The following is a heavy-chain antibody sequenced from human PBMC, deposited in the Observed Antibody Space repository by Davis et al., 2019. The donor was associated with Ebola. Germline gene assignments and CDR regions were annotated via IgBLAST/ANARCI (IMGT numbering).Heavy chain of an antibody. CDR3: ARRINSYGYLVDY. CDR2: IYPGDSNT. Sequence: PGGSLRLSCKDSGNSFATHWIGWVRQMPGKGLEWMGIIYPGDSNTRYSPSFQGQVTISADKSINTAYLQWSNLEASDTAMYYCARRINSYGYLVDYWGQGTLVTVSS. D-gene: IGHD5-18*01. V-gene: IGHV5-51*01. J-gene: IGHJ4*02. CDR1: GNSFATHW.